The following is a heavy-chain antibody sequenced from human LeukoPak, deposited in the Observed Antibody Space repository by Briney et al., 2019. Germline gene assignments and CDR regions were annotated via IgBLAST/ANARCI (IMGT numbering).Heavy chain of an antibody. V-gene: IGHV3-43*02. Sequence: PGGSLRLSCVASGFTFDDYAMHWVRQAPGKGLEWVPLISGDGGSTYYADSVKGRFTISRDNSKNSLYLQMNSLRTEDTALYYCAKDLIAVAGTTEYFQHWGQGTLVTVPS. D-gene: IGHD6-19*01. CDR2: ISGDGGST. CDR3: AKDLIAVAGTTEYFQH. CDR1: GFTFDDYA. J-gene: IGHJ1*01.